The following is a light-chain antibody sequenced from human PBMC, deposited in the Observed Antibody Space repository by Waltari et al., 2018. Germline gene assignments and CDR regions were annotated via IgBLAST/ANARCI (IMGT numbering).Light chain of an antibody. CDR1: QSVRTN. CDR2: GAS. Sequence: VLLTQSPASLSVSPGDTVILSCRASQSVRTNLVWYQQKPGQGPRLLIYGASTRATAIPARFSGSGSGTEFTLTISSLQSEDFAVYYCQQYNNWPPWTFGQGTKVEIK. J-gene: IGKJ1*01. V-gene: IGKV3-15*01. CDR3: QQYNNWPPWT.